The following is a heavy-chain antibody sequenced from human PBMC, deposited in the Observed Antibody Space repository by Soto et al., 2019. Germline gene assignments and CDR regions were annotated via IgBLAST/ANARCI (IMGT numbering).Heavy chain of an antibody. CDR3: AKGEEHCSSTSCYMNYYYMDV. CDR2: ISGSGGST. V-gene: IGHV3-23*01. CDR1: GFTFSSYA. J-gene: IGHJ6*03. D-gene: IGHD2-2*02. Sequence: EVQLLESGGGLVQPGGSLRLSCAASGFTFSSYAMSWVRQAPGKGLEWVSAISGSGGSTYYADSGKGRFTISRDNSKNTRDLQMNILRDEDTAVYYCAKGEEHCSSTSCYMNYYYMDVWGKGTTVTVSS.